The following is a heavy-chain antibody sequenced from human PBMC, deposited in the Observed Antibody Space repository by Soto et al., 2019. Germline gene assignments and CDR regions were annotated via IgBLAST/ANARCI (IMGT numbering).Heavy chain of an antibody. V-gene: IGHV3-30*18. CDR2: ISYDGSNK. D-gene: IGHD3-10*01. CDR3: AKDPDYGSGSYYYYGMDV. CDR1: GFTFSSYG. Sequence: GGSLRLSCAASGFTFSSYGMHWVRQAPGKGLEWVAVISYDGSNKYYADSVKGRFTISRDNSKNTLYLQMNSLRAEDTAVCYCAKDPDYGSGSYYYYGMDVWGQGTTVTVSS. J-gene: IGHJ6*02.